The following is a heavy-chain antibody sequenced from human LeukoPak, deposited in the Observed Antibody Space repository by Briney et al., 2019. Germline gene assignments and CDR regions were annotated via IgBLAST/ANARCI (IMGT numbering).Heavy chain of an antibody. Sequence: SETLSLTCTVSGGSISGGGYYWNWIRQHPGKGLEWIGYIYHTGGTFCNPSLKSRVTISLDTSENQFSLKLSSVTAADTAVYYCASSEATTTPPPYGMGVWGQGTTVTVSS. J-gene: IGHJ6*02. CDR3: ASSEATTTPPPYGMGV. V-gene: IGHV4-31*03. CDR1: GGSISGGGYY. CDR2: IYHTGGT. D-gene: IGHD5-12*01.